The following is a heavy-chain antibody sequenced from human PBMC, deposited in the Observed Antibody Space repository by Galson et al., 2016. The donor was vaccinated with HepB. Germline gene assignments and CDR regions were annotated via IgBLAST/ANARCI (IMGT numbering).Heavy chain of an antibody. CDR3: ARAGLGTKASFDY. Sequence: ETLSLTCTVSDGSISNSGFSWGWIRQPPGKGLEWIGTVYRGKTYYNPSLGGRVTISVGMSTGLLSLKLTSLTAADTAVYYCARAGLGTKASFDYWGQGTLVAVSS. V-gene: IGHV4-39*01. CDR2: VYRGKT. D-gene: IGHD1-7*01. J-gene: IGHJ4*02. CDR1: DGSISNSGFS.